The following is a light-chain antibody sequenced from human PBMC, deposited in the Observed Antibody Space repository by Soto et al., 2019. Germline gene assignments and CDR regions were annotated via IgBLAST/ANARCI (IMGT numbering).Light chain of an antibody. CDR3: QQYNSYWT. Sequence: DIQITQAPSTLSASVGARVTMTCRASESVSNWLAWYQQKTGKAPKLLIYDASSLESGVPSRFSGSGSGTEFTLTISSLQPDDFATYYCQQYNSYWTFGQGTKVDIK. CDR1: ESVSNW. CDR2: DAS. V-gene: IGKV1-5*01. J-gene: IGKJ1*01.